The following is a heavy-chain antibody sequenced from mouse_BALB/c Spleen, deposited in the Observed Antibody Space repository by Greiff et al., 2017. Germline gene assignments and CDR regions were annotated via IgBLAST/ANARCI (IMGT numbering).Heavy chain of an antibody. CDR3: ARNKEIPDAMDY. Sequence: DVQLVESGGGLVKPGGSLKLSCAASGFAFSSYDMSWVRQTPEKRLEWVAYISSGGGSTYYPDTVKGRFTISRDNAKNTLYLQMSSLKSEDTAMYYCARNKEIPDAMDYWGQGTSVTVSS. CDR1: GFAFSSYD. CDR2: ISSGGGST. V-gene: IGHV5-12-1*01. D-gene: IGHD1-3*01. J-gene: IGHJ4*01.